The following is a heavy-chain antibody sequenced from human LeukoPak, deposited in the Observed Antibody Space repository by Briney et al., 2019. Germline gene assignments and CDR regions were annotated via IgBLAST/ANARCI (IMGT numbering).Heavy chain of an antibody. Sequence: ASVKVSCKASGYTFSDYYMHWVRQAPGQGLEWMGWINPNSGGTNYAQKFQGRVAMTRDTSISTAYMELSRLRSDDTAVYYCASNHYCDRAFFFDIWGQGTMVTVSS. CDR3: ASNHYCDRAFFFDI. CDR2: INPNSGGT. D-gene: IGHD3-22*01. CDR1: GYTFSDYY. V-gene: IGHV1-2*02. J-gene: IGHJ3*02.